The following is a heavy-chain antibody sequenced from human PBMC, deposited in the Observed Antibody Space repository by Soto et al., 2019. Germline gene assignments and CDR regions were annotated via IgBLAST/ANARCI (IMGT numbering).Heavy chain of an antibody. J-gene: IGHJ6*02. Sequence: EVQLVESGGGLVQPGGSLRLSCAASGFTFSSYWMSWVRKAPVKGLEWVGNIKQDGSEKNYVASMEGRFTISRDNAENSLYLQMNSLRAEDTAVYYCARIASAGRGGDVWGQGTTVVVSS. CDR3: ARIASAGRGGDV. CDR2: IKQDGSEK. D-gene: IGHD6-13*01. V-gene: IGHV3-7*01. CDR1: GFTFSSYW.